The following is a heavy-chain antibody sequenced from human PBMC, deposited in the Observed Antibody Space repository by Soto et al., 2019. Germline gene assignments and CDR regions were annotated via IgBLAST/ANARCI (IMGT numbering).Heavy chain of an antibody. CDR3: AKYSELPYEAYLQQ. V-gene: IGHV3-23*01. Sequence: GGSLRLSCAASGFTFSVYAMSWVRQAPGKGLEWVSAISSNGGRTFYADSLRGRFTISRDNSKSALYLQMNNLRAEDTAIYYCAKYSELPYEAYLQQWGQGTLVTVSS. J-gene: IGHJ1*01. D-gene: IGHD1-7*01. CDR2: ISSNGGRT. CDR1: GFTFSVYA.